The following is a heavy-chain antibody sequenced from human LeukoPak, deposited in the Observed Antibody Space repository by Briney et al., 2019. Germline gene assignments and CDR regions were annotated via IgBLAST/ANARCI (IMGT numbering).Heavy chain of an antibody. D-gene: IGHD5-12*01. CDR1: GGSISSGSYY. Sequence: SETLSLTCTVSGGSISSGSYYWSWIRQPAGKGLEWIGRIYTSGSTNYNPSLKSRVTISVDTSKNQFSLKLSSVTAADTAVYYCAREDWLRIGWFDPWGQGTLVTVSS. CDR2: IYTSGST. J-gene: IGHJ5*02. V-gene: IGHV4-61*02. CDR3: AREDWLRIGWFDP.